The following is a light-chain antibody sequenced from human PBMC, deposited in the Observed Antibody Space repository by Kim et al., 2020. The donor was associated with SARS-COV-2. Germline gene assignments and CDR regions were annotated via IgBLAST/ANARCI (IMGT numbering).Light chain of an antibody. CDR3: GTWDTSLGAWV. J-gene: IGLJ2*01. Sequence: KATLSCSGHGSDIRNYYVSWYQQLPGAAPKFLIYDNNKRPSGIPDRFSVSKSGTSATLGITGLQAGDEADYYCGTWDTSLGAWVFGGGTQLTVL. CDR1: GSDIRNYY. V-gene: IGLV1-51*01. CDR2: DNN.